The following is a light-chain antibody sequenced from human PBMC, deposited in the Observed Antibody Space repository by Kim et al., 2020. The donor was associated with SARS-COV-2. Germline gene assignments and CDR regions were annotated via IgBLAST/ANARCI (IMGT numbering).Light chain of an antibody. J-gene: IGKJ1*01. CDR1: QSISNY. CDR2: AAS. CDR3: QQSSSTPLT. V-gene: IGKV1-39*01. Sequence: ASVGDRVTIICRASQSISNYLNWYQLKPGKAPKFLIYAASSLQSGAPSRFSGNGSETDFTLTISSLQPEDYATYYCQQSSSTPLTFGQGTKVDIK.